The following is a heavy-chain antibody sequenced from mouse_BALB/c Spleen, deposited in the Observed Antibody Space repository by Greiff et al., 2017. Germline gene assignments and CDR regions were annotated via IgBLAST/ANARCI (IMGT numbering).Heavy chain of an antibody. CDR3: AREGYGNSWFAY. CDR1: GYSFTGYY. D-gene: IGHD2-10*02. Sequence: EVQLQQSGPELVKPGASVKISCKASGYSFTGYYMHWVKQSHVKSLEWIGRINPYNGATSYYQNFKDKASLTVDKSSSTAYMELHSLTSEDSAVYYCAREGYGNSWFAYWGQGTLVTVSA. CDR2: INPYNGAT. J-gene: IGHJ3*01. V-gene: IGHV1-31*01.